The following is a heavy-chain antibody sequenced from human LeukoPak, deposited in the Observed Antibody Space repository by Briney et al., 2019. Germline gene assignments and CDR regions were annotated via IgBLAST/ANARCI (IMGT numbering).Heavy chain of an antibody. CDR1: GGTFSSYA. D-gene: IGHD2-15*01. J-gene: IGHJ4*02. CDR2: IIPVFGTA. V-gene: IGHV1-69*05. Sequence: SVKVSCKASGGTFSSYAISWVRQAPGQGLEWMGRIIPVFGTANYAQKFQGRVTITTDESTSTAYMELSSLRSEDTAVYYCASVGYCSGGSSYSVLGVFDYWGQGTLVTVSS. CDR3: ASVGYCSGGSSYSVLGVFDY.